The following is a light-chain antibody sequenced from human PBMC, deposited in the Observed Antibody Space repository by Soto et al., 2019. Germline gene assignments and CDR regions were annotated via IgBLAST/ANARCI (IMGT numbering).Light chain of an antibody. J-gene: IGKJ3*01. CDR2: GAS. V-gene: IGKV3D-15*01. CDR1: QRFSSN. CDR3: QQYNNWPFT. Sequence: EIVMTQSPATLSVSPGERATLSCRASQRFSSNLAWYQQKPGQAPRLLIYGASTRATGIPARFSGSGSGTEFTITISSLQSEDFAVYYCQQYNNWPFTFGPGTKVDIK.